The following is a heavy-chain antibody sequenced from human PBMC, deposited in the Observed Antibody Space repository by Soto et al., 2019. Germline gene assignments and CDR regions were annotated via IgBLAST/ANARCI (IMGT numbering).Heavy chain of an antibody. V-gene: IGHV3-53*01. CDR3: ARANYYDSSGDPPGHFDY. J-gene: IGHJ4*02. Sequence: GGSLRLSCAASGFTVSSNYMSWVRQAPGKGLEWVSVIYSGGSTYYADSVKGRFTISRDNSKNTLYLQMNSLRAEDTAVYYCARANYYDSSGDPPGHFDYWGQGTLVTVSS. D-gene: IGHD3-22*01. CDR2: IYSGGST. CDR1: GFTVSSNY.